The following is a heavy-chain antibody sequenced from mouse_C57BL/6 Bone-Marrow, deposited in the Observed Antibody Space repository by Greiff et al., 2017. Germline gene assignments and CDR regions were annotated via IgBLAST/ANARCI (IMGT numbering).Heavy chain of an antibody. D-gene: IGHD1-1*01. J-gene: IGHJ1*03. CDR3: ARRVLRYWYFGV. V-gene: IGHV1-55*01. Sequence: QVQLQQPGAELVKPGASVKMSCKASGYTFTSYWITWVKQRPGQGLEWIGDIYPGSGSTNYNEKFKSKATLTVDTSSSTAYMQLSSLTSEDSAVYYCARRVLRYWYFGVWGTGTTVTVSS. CDR1: GYTFTSYW. CDR2: IYPGSGST.